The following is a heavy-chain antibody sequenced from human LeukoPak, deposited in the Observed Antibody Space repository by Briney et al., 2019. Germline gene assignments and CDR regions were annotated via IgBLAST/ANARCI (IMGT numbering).Heavy chain of an antibody. V-gene: IGHV3-23*01. CDR1: GFTFSSYA. CDR3: AKDGGDVLRFLEWLAYYYGMDV. D-gene: IGHD3-3*01. CDR2: ISGSGGST. Sequence: QXGGSLRLSCAASGFTFSSYAMSWVRQAPGKGLEWVSAISGSGGSTYYADSVKGRFTISTDNSKTTLYLQMNSLRAEDTAVYYCAKDGGDVLRFLEWLAYYYGMDVWGQGTTVTVSS. J-gene: IGHJ6*02.